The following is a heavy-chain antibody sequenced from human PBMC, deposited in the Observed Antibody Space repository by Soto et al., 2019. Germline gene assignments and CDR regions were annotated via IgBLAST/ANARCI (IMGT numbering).Heavy chain of an antibody. J-gene: IGHJ4*02. CDR1: GASVSSSRYY. Sequence: PSETLSLTCSVSGASVSSSRYYWDWIRQPPGKGLEWIGNIYYTGSTYYNPSVKSRVTISVDTSKNQFSLKLNSVTAADTAVYYCAREQSRNFAYWGQGTPVTVSS. CDR2: IYYTGST. CDR3: AREQSRNFAY. V-gene: IGHV4-39*02. D-gene: IGHD6-19*01.